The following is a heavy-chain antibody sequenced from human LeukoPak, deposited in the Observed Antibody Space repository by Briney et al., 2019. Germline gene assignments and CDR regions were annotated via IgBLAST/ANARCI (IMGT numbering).Heavy chain of an antibody. D-gene: IGHD6-19*01. CDR2: IGKNGGNP. CDR1: GFTVSSSF. CDR3: TRDPGTVAIDY. Sequence: GGSLRLSCVGSGFTVSSSFMSWVRQAPGKGLEWVSGIGKNGGNPGYADSVKGRFTISRDNAKNSLYVQMNSLRAEDTALFFCTRDPGTVAIDYWGQGTLVTVSS. V-gene: IGHV3-20*04. J-gene: IGHJ4*02.